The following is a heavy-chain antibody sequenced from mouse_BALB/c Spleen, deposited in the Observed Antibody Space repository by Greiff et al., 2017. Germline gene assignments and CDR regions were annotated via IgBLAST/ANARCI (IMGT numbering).Heavy chain of an antibody. V-gene: IGHV14-1*02. D-gene: IGHD2-2*01. CDR2: IDPANGNT. CDR3: ARWGYDYYFDY. CDR1: GYTFTDYA. J-gene: IGHJ2*01. Sequence: EVKLVESGPEVVRPGVSVKISCKGSGYTFTDYAMHWVKQRPEQGLEWIGRIDPANGNTKYDPKFQGKATITADTSSNTAYLQLSSLTSEDTAVYYCARWGYDYYFDYWGQGTTLTVSS.